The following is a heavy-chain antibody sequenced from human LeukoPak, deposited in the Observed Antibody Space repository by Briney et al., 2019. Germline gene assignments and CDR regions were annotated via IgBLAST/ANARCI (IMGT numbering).Heavy chain of an antibody. J-gene: IGHJ4*02. CDR3: ARHLNPAGYCSGGSCYPNFDY. D-gene: IGHD2-15*01. CDR1: GFTFSDYY. V-gene: IGHV3-11*01. Sequence: PGGSLRLSCAASGFTFSDYYMSWIRQAPGKGLEWVSYISSSGSTIYYADSVKGRFTISRDNAKNSLYLQMNSLRAEDTAVYYCARHLNPAGYCSGGSCYPNFDYWGQGTLVTVSS. CDR2: ISSSGSTI.